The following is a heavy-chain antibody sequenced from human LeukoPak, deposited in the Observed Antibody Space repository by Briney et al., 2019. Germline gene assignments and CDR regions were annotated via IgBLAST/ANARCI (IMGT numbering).Heavy chain of an antibody. CDR3: ARWRWQQSEFDF. V-gene: IGHV3-48*01. J-gene: IGHJ4*02. CDR2: ISARGTTI. D-gene: IGHD5-24*01. CDR1: GFTFSTYS. Sequence: GGSLRLSCAASGFTFSTYSMNWVRQAPGKGLEWLSYISARGTTIYYADSLKGRLTISRDNAKNALYLQMNSLRAEDTAVYYCARWRWQQSEFDFWGQGTLVTVSS.